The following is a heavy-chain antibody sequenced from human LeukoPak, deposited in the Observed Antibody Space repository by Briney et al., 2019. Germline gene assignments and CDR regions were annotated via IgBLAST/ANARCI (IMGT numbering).Heavy chain of an antibody. Sequence: SETLSLTCTVSGGSISSYYWSWIRQPPGKGLEWIGYIYYSGSTNYNPSLKSRVTIPVDTSKNQFSLKLSSVTAADTAVYYCVRERGPYGMDVWGQGTTVTVSS. J-gene: IGHJ6*02. CDR2: IYYSGST. CDR3: VRERGPYGMDV. V-gene: IGHV4-59*01. CDR1: GGSISSYY.